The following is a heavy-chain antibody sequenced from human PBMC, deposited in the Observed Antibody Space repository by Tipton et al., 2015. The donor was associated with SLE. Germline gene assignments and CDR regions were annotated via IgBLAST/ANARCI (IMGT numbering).Heavy chain of an antibody. Sequence: SLRLSCAASGFTFSGSAMHWVRQASGKGLEWVGRIRSKAHSYATAYAASVKGRFTISRDDSKNTAYLQMNSLKTEDTAVYYGTPRGSYYYFDYWGQGTLVTVSS. CDR2: IRSKAHSYAT. V-gene: IGHV3-73*01. CDR1: GFTFSGSA. D-gene: IGHD3-10*01. CDR3: TPRGSYYYFDY. J-gene: IGHJ4*02.